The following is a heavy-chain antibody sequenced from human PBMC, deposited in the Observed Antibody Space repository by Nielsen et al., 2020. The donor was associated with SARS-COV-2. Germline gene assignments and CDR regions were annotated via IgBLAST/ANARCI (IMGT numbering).Heavy chain of an antibody. J-gene: IGHJ6*02. D-gene: IGHD2-2*01. V-gene: IGHV1-3*01. CDR2: INAGNGNT. CDR3: ARETSTRYCSSTSCYYYYGMDV. Sequence: WVRQAPGHRLEWMGWINAGNGNTKYSQKFQGRVTITRDTSASTAYMELSSLRSEDTAVYYCARETSTRYCSSTSCYYYYGMDVWGQGTTVTV.